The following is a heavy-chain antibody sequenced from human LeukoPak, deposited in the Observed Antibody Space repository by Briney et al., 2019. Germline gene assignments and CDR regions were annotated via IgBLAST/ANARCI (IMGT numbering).Heavy chain of an antibody. Sequence: ASVKVSCKASGYTFTSYAMNWVRQAPGQGLEWMGWINTNTGNPTYAQGFTGRFVFSLDTSVSTAYLQISSLKAEDTAVYYCARLPWGSYRPYGNYWGQGTLVTVSS. CDR1: GYTFTSYA. D-gene: IGHD3-16*02. CDR3: ARLPWGSYRPYGNY. J-gene: IGHJ4*02. V-gene: IGHV7-4-1*02. CDR2: INTNTGNP.